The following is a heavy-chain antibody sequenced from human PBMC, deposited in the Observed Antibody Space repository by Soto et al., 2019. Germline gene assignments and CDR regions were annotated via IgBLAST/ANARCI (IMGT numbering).Heavy chain of an antibody. Sequence: ASVKVSCKASGYTFTVYAMHWVRQAPGQRLEWMGWINAGNGNTKYSQKFQGRVTITRDTSASTAYMELSSLRSEDTAVYYCARAVAVPADFDYWGQGTLVTVSS. V-gene: IGHV1-3*01. CDR2: INAGNGNT. CDR3: ARAVAVPADFDY. D-gene: IGHD6-19*01. CDR1: GYTFTVYA. J-gene: IGHJ4*02.